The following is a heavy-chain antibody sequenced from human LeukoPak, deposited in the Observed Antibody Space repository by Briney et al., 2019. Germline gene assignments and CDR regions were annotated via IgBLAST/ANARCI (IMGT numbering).Heavy chain of an antibody. CDR2: INPNSGGT. CDR3: ARAIYSGSYLGFDY. Sequence: GASVKVSCKASGYTFTGYYMHWVRQAPGQGLEWMGWINPNSGGTNYAQKFQGRVTMTRDTSISTAYMELSRLRSDDTAVYYCARAIYSGSYLGFDYWGQGTLVTVSS. V-gene: IGHV1-2*02. D-gene: IGHD1-26*01. CDR1: GYTFTGYY. J-gene: IGHJ4*02.